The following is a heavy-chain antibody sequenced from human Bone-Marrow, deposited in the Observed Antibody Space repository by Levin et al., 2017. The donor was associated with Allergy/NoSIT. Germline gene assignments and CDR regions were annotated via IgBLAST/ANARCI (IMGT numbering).Heavy chain of an antibody. Sequence: GESLKISCKASGYDFTSFGISWVRQAPGQGLEWMGWINNNNDDTKYAQRLQGRVTVTIDRSTTTAYMELRSLTSDDTAEYYCARDGVVGNIYHYFYGMDLWGQWTTVSVSS. D-gene: IGHD1-26*01. J-gene: IGHJ6*01. CDR1: GYDFTSFG. CDR3: ARDGVVGNIYHYFYGMDL. V-gene: IGHV1-18*01. CDR2: INNNNDDT.